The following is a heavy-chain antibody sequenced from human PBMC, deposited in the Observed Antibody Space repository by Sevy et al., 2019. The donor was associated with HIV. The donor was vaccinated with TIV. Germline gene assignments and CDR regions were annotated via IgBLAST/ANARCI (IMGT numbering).Heavy chain of an antibody. CDR1: GFTFSTYD. CDR3: AKNRPPGGSYFSRHGMDV. V-gene: IGHV3-30*18. J-gene: IGHJ6*02. CDR2: IAYDGNYR. Sequence: GESLKISCTVSGFTFSTYDIHWVRQAPGKGLEWVAIIAYDGNYRYYSDSVRGRFSMSRDNSKNTAYLQMSGLSVEDTAVYYCAKNRPPGGSYFSRHGMDVWGRGTTVTVSS. D-gene: IGHD1-26*01.